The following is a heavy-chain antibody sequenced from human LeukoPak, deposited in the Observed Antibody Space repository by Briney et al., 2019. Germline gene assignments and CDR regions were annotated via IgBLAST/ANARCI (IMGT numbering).Heavy chain of an antibody. CDR3: ARVNDYVWGSYRQIPTYDY. D-gene: IGHD3-16*02. V-gene: IGHV4-59*01. J-gene: IGHJ4*02. CDR2: IYYSGST. Sequence: PSETLSLTCTVSGGSISSYYWSWIRQPPGKGLEWIGYIYYSGSTNYNPSLKSRVTISLDTSKNQFSLKLSSVTAADTAVYYCARVNDYVWGSYRQIPTYDYWGQGTLVTVSS. CDR1: GGSISSYY.